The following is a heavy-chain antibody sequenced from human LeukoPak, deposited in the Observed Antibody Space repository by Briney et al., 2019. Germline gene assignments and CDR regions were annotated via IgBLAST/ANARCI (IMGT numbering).Heavy chain of an antibody. CDR1: GFTFNSYN. Sequence: GGSLRLSCGASGFTFNSYNMNWVRQAPGKGLEWVSYISSSSSIIYYTDSVKGRFTISRDNAKNSLYLQMNSLRAEDTAMYFCAGDNSSGYFFDFWGQGTLVTVSS. V-gene: IGHV3-48*01. D-gene: IGHD3-22*01. J-gene: IGHJ4*02. CDR2: ISSSSSII. CDR3: AGDNSSGYFFDF.